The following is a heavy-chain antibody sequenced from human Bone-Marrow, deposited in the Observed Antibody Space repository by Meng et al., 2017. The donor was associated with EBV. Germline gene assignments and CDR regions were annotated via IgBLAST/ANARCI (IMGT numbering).Heavy chain of an antibody. V-gene: IGHV1-69*01. Sequence: QVQLVQSGAEVKKTGSSVMVSCQASGGTFSSYAISWVRQAPGQGLEWMGGIIPIFGTANYAQKFQGRVTITADESTSTAYMELSSLRSEDTAVYYCARDSQEAAADYWGQGTRVTVSS. CDR2: IIPIFGTA. CDR3: ARDSQEAAADY. J-gene: IGHJ4*02. CDR1: GGTFSSYA. D-gene: IGHD6-13*01.